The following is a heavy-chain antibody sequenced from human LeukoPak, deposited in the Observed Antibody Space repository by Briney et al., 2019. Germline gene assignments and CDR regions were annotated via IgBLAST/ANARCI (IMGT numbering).Heavy chain of an antibody. J-gene: IGHJ5*02. CDR1: GYSISSGYY. CDR2: IYHSGST. V-gene: IGHV4-38-2*02. Sequence: MTSETLSLTWTVSGYSISSGYYWGWIRQPPGKGLEWIGSIYHSGSTYYNPSLKSRVTISVDTSKNQFSLKLSSVTAADTAVYYCARASFWESPVNWFDPWGQGTLVTVSS. CDR3: ARASFWESPVNWFDP. D-gene: IGHD3-16*01.